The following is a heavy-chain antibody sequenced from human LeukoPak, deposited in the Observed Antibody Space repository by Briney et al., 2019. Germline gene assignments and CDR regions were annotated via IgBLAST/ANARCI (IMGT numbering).Heavy chain of an antibody. J-gene: IGHJ4*02. V-gene: IGHV3-9*01. CDR2: ISWNSGSI. Sequence: GRSLRLSCAASGFTFDDYAMHWVRQAPGKGLEWVSGISWNSGSIGYADSVKGRFTISRDNAKNSLYLQMNSLRAEDTALYYXXXXXXXXXXXXXXXXSLLAPYYFDYWGQGTLVTVSS. CDR3: XXXXXXXXXXXXXXXSLLAPYYFDY. CDR1: GFTFDDYA. D-gene: IGHD2-21*01.